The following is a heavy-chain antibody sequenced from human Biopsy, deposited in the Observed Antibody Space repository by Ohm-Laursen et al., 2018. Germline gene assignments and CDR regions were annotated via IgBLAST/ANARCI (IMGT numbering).Heavy chain of an antibody. J-gene: IGHJ6*02. CDR2: IIPIVGIT. CDR1: GVTFSRSA. V-gene: IGHV1-69*04. D-gene: IGHD3-10*01. Sequence: SSVTVSCKASGVTFSRSAFFWVRQAPGQGLVYLGRIIPIVGITNHAQTFQGRITLTADKSTFMVYMELSRLRSDDTAIYYCARGGSGSGYYGMDVWGQGATVSVSS. CDR3: ARGGSGSGYYGMDV.